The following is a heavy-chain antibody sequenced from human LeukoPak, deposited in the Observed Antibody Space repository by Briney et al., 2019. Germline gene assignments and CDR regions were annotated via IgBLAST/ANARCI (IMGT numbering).Heavy chain of an antibody. D-gene: IGHD3-16*01. V-gene: IGHV3-69-1*01. Sequence: GGSLRLSCVASGFTFTDHPMNWVRQAPGKGLEWISYIGGDGIAFYADSVKGRFTASKDDARKSMYLQMDSLRVEDTAVYYCAKDRANWAIDDWGQGTQVTVSS. CDR3: AKDRANWAIDD. J-gene: IGHJ4*02. CDR2: IGGDGIA. CDR1: GFTFTDHP.